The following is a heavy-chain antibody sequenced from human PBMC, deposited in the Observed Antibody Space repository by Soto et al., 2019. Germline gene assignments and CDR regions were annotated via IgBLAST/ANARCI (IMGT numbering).Heavy chain of an antibody. Sequence: QVQLQESGPGLVKPSQTLSLTCTVSGDSISSGGYSWSWIRQHPGKGPEWIGNIYYSGSTYYNPSLKSRVTVSVDTSKNQFSLKLSSVTAADTAVYYCARKGPDILTGYYFEYWGQGTLVTVSS. CDR2: IYYSGST. J-gene: IGHJ4*02. CDR1: GDSISSGGYS. V-gene: IGHV4-31*03. CDR3: ARKGPDILTGYYFEY. D-gene: IGHD3-9*01.